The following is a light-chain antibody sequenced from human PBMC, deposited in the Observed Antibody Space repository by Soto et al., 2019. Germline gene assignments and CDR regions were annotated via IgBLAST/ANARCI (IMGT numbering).Light chain of an antibody. CDR1: RRDLGAYNY. CDR3: CSFAGSYTV. Sequence: QSALIQPRSVSGSPGQSVTISCTGTRRDLGAYNYVSWYQQHPGKAPKLMIYDVNRRPSGVPDRFSGSKSGNTASLTISGLQAEDAADYYCCSFAGSYTVFGGGTKLTVL. J-gene: IGLJ2*01. CDR2: DVN. V-gene: IGLV2-11*01.